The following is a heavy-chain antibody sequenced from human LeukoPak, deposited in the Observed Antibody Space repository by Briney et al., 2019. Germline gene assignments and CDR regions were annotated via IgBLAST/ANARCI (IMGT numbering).Heavy chain of an antibody. V-gene: IGHV1-2*02. Sequence: ASVKVSCKASGYTLTGYYMHWVRQAPGQGLEWMGWINPNSGGTNYAQKFQGRVTMTRDTSISTAYMELSRLRSDDTAVYYCARDRGTTATTGYFDLWGRGTLVTVSS. CDR1: GYTLTGYY. CDR3: ARDRGTTATTGYFDL. CDR2: INPNSGGT. D-gene: IGHD4-17*01. J-gene: IGHJ2*01.